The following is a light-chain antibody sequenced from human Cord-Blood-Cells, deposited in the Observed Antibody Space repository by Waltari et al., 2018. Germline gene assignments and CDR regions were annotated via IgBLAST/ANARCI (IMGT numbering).Light chain of an antibody. J-gene: IGKJ1*01. Sequence: EIVLTQSPATLSLPPGERATLSCRASQSVSSYLAWYQQKPGQAPRLLIYDASNRATGIPARFSGSGSGTDFTFTISSLEPEDFAVYYCQQRSNWPRTFGQGTKVEIK. CDR3: QQRSNWPRT. CDR2: DAS. CDR1: QSVSSY. V-gene: IGKV3-11*01.